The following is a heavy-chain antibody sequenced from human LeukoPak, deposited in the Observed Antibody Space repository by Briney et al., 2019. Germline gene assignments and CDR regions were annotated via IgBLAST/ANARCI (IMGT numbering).Heavy chain of an antibody. CDR1: GYTFTSYD. D-gene: IGHD3-10*01. CDR2: MNPNSGNT. Sequence: ASVKVSCKASGYTFTSYDINWVRQATGQGLEWMGWMNPNSGNTGYAQKFQGRVTITRNTSISTAYMELSSLRSDDTAMYYCARAEDGSGSSDYWGQGTLVNVSS. J-gene: IGHJ4*02. CDR3: ARAEDGSGSSDY. V-gene: IGHV1-8*03.